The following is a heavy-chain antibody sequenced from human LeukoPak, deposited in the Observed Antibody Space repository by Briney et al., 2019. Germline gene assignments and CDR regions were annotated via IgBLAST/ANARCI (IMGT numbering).Heavy chain of an antibody. CDR1: GSTFTGYY. V-gene: IGHV1-2*06. J-gene: IGHJ4*02. Sequence: GASVKVSCKAFGSTFTGYYMHWVRQAPGQGLEWMGRINPNSGGTNYAQKFQGRVTMTRDTSISTAYMELSRLRSDDTAVYYCARGFHSSSWYYFDYWGQGTLVTVSS. D-gene: IGHD6-13*01. CDR3: ARGFHSSSWYYFDY. CDR2: INPNSGGT.